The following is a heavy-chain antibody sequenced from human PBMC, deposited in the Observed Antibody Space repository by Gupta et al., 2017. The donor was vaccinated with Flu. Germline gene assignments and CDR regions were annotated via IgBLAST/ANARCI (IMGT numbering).Heavy chain of an antibody. CDR3: ARGGLAARFRVRFDP. Sequence: QVQLQESGPGLVKPSQTLSLTCTVSGGSISSGGYYWSWIRQHPGKGLEWIGYIYYSGSTYYNPSLKSRVTISVDTSKNQFSRKLSSVTAADTAVYYCARGGLAARFRVRFDPWGQGTLVTVSS. CDR2: IYYSGST. J-gene: IGHJ5*02. D-gene: IGHD6-6*01. V-gene: IGHV4-31*03. CDR1: GGSISSGGYY.